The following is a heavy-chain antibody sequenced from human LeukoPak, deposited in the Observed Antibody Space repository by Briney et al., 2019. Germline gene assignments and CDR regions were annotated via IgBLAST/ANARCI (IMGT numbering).Heavy chain of an antibody. D-gene: IGHD2-2*01. J-gene: IGHJ4*02. Sequence: QPGGTLRLSCAASGFPFSSHGMSWVRQAPGKGLEWVSGIIGGGGSTYYADSVKGRFTISGDNSRNTLFLQMNSLRAEDTAVYYCAHGAMYQLDYWGQGTLVTVSP. CDR3: AHGAMYQLDY. CDR2: IIGGGGST. V-gene: IGHV3-23*01. CDR1: GFPFSSHG.